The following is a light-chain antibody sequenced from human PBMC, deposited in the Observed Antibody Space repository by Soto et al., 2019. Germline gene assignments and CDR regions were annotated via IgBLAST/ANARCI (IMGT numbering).Light chain of an antibody. V-gene: IGKV1-5*03. CDR1: QSIGDW. CDR2: KAS. J-gene: IGKJ1*01. Sequence: DIQMTQSPSTLSASVGDRVSITCRASQSIGDWLAWYQQKPGKAPKLPIYKASNLQSGFPSRFSGSGSGTDFTLTISSLQPDDFATYYCQHYDSYSPTLTFGQGTKVDIK. CDR3: QHYDSYSPTLT.